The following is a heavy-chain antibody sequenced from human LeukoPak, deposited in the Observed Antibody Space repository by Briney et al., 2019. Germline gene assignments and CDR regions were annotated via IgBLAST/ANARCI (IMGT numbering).Heavy chain of an antibody. CDR3: GRRGTYYVFDY. J-gene: IGHJ4*02. CDR1: GGSISSDY. CDR2: INYSGST. Sequence: SETLSLTCTVAGGSISSDYWCWSRHPQRPGQEWIGYINYSGSTFYNPSLRSRVTMSVDTSKRQFSLNLNSVTAADTAVYYCGRRGTYYVFDYWGQGTLVIVSA. V-gene: IGHV4-59*01. D-gene: IGHD1-26*01.